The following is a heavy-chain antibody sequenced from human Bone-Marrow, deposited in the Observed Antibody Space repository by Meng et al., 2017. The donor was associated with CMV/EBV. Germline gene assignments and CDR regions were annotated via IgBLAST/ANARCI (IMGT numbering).Heavy chain of an antibody. CDR2: IYYSGST. Sequence: SETLSLTCTVSGGSISSSSYYWGWIRQPPGKGLEWIGSIYYSGSTYYNPSLKSRVTISVDTSKNTLYLQLDSLAAEDTALYYCTTLQSLDYWGHGTLVTVSS. D-gene: IGHD1-1*01. J-gene: IGHJ4*01. V-gene: IGHV4-39*01. CDR3: TTLQSLDY. CDR1: GGSISSSSYY.